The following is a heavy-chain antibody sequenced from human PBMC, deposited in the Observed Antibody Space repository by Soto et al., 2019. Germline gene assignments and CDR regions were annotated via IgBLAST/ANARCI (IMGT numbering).Heavy chain of an antibody. V-gene: IGHV4-39*01. CDR2: IYYSGST. Sequence: SETLSLTCTVSGGSISSSSYYWGWIRQPPGKGLEWIGSIYYSGSTYYNPSLKSRVTISVDTSKNQFSLKLSSVTAADTAVYYCRSYDTYYYYYMDVWGKGTTVTVSS. CDR1: GGSISSSSYY. J-gene: IGHJ6*03. CDR3: RSYDTYYYYYMDV. D-gene: IGHD5-12*01.